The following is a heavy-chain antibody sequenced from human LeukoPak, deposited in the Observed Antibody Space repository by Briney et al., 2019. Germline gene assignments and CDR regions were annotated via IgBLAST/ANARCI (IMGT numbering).Heavy chain of an antibody. Sequence: SETLSLTCTVSGYSISSGYYWGWIRQPPRKGLEWIGSIYHSGSTHYNPSLKSRVTISVDTSKNQFSLKLSSVTAADTAVYYCARQLAAAGKDSFDYWGQGTLVTVSS. CDR1: GYSISSGYY. J-gene: IGHJ4*02. CDR3: ARQLAAAGKDSFDY. D-gene: IGHD6-13*01. CDR2: IYHSGST. V-gene: IGHV4-38-2*02.